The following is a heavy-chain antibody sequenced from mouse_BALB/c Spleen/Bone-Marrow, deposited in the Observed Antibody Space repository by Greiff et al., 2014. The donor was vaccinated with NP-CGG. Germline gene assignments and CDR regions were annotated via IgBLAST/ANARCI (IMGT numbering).Heavy chain of an antibody. CDR1: GFSFTSYG. Sequence: VKLQESGPGLVAPSQSLSITCTVSGFSFTSYGVHWVRQPPGKGLEWLGVIWAGGSTTYYSALMSRLSISKDNSKSQVFLKMNSLQTDDTAMYYCARVDLWYFDVWGAGTTVTVSS. CDR3: ARVDLWYFDV. V-gene: IGHV2-9*02. CDR2: IWAGGST. J-gene: IGHJ1*01.